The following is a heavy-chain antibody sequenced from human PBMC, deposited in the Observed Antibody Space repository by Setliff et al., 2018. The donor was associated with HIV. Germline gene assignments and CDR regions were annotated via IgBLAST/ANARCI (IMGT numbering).Heavy chain of an antibody. J-gene: IGHJ6*03. CDR3: ALLRGYYYGSGSYFLGYMAV. D-gene: IGHD3-10*01. V-gene: IGHV5-51*01. Sequence: PGESLKISCQGSGYRFASYWIGWVRQMPGKGLEWMGLIYPGDSDTRYSPSFQGLVTISADKSISTAYLQWSSLKASDTAIYYCALLRGYYYGSGSYFLGYMAVWGKGTTVTVSS. CDR1: GYRFASYW. CDR2: IYPGDSDT.